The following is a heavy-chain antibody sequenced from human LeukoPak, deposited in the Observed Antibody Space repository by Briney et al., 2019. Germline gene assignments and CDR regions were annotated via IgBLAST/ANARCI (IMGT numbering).Heavy chain of an antibody. V-gene: IGHV3-33*06. Sequence: PGGSLRLSCAASGFTFSSHGMHWVRQAPGKGLEWVALIWYDGSKKNYADSVKGRFTISRDDSKSTLYLQINSLRAEDTAVYYCAKDLSYGSNWFDPWGQGTPVTVSS. CDR2: IWYDGSKK. D-gene: IGHD5-18*01. J-gene: IGHJ5*02. CDR1: GFTFSSHG. CDR3: AKDLSYGSNWFDP.